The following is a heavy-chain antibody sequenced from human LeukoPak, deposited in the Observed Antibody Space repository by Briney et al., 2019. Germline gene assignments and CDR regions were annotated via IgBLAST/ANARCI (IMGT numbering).Heavy chain of an antibody. V-gene: IGHV1-24*01. CDR1: GYTLTELS. D-gene: IGHD3-9*01. CDR2: FDPEDGET. Sequence: ASVKVSCKVPGYTLTELSMHWVRQAPGKGLEWMGGFDPEDGETIYAQKFQGRVTMTEDTSTDTAYMELSSLRSEDTAVYYCATKLDILTGYSNWYFDLWGRGTLVTVSS. CDR3: ATKLDILTGYSNWYFDL. J-gene: IGHJ2*01.